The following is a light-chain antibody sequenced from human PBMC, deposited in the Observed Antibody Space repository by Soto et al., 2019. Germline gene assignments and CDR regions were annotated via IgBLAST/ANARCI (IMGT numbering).Light chain of an antibody. Sequence: QSVLTQPPSASGTPGQRVTISCSGISSNIGVNYVYWYQQLPGTAPKLLIYNDDHRPSGVPDRFSGSKSGTSASLAISGLRSEDEADYYCATWDDSLSVFWVFGGGTKVTVL. J-gene: IGLJ3*02. CDR1: SSNIGVNY. V-gene: IGLV1-47*02. CDR3: ATWDDSLSVFWV. CDR2: NDD.